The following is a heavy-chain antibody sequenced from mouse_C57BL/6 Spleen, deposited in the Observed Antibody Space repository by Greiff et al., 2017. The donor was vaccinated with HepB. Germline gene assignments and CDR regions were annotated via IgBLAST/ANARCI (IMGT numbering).Heavy chain of an antibody. CDR3: ARPRLDYCGSSYWYIDV. D-gene: IGHD1-1*01. CDR1: GFTFSSYG. Sequence: EVMLVESGGDLVKPGGSLKLSCAASGFTFSSYGMSWVRQTPDKRLEWVATISSGGSYTYYPDSVKGRFTISRDNAKNTLYLQMSSLKSEDTAMYYCARPRLDYCGSSYWYIDVWGTGTTVTVSS. V-gene: IGHV5-6*01. CDR2: ISSGGSYT. J-gene: IGHJ1*03.